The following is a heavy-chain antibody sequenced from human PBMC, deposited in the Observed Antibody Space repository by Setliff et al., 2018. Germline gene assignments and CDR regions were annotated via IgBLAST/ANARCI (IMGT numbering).Heavy chain of an antibody. J-gene: IGHJ4*02. CDR1: GFTFSSYA. CDR3: AKHYGSGSYPPYFDY. D-gene: IGHD3-10*01. CDR2: ISGSGGST. Sequence: PGGSLRLSCAASGFTFSSYAMSWVRQAPGKGLEWVSAISGSGGSTYYADSVKGRFTISRDNSKNTLYLQMNSLRAEDTAVYYCAKHYGSGSYPPYFDYWGQGTLVTVSS. V-gene: IGHV3-23*01.